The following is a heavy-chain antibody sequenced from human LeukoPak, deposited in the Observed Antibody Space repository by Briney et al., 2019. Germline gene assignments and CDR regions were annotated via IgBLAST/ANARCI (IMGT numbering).Heavy chain of an antibody. CDR3: ARDRSRYSSSQLLE. CDR1: GYTFTGYY. Sequence: SVKVSCKASGYTFTGYYMHWVRQAPGQGLEWMGGIIPIFGTANYAQKFQGRVTITADESTSTAYMELSSLRSEDTAVYYCARDRSRYSSSQLLEWGQGTLVTVSS. D-gene: IGHD6-13*01. J-gene: IGHJ4*02. CDR2: IIPIFGTA. V-gene: IGHV1-69*13.